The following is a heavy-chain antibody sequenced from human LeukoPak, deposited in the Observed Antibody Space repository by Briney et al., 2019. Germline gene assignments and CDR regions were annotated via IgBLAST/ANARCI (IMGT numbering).Heavy chain of an antibody. CDR2: ISGSGGST. CDR1: GFTFSSYA. CDR3: ASSWIQLWFGDY. V-gene: IGHV3-23*01. J-gene: IGHJ4*02. Sequence: GESLRLSCAASGFTFSSYAMSWVRQAPGKGLEWVSAISGSGGSTYYADSVKGRFTISRDNSKNTLYLQMNSLRAEDTAVYYCASSWIQLWFGDYWGQGTLVTVSS. D-gene: IGHD5-18*01.